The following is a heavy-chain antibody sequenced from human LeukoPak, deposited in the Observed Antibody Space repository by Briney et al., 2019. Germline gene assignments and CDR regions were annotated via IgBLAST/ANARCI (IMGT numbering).Heavy chain of an antibody. Sequence: PGGSLRLSCASSGFTFSNAWMSWVRQAPGKGLEWVGRIKSKTDGETTDYAAPVKGRFTISRDDSKNTLYLQMNSMKTEDTAVYYCTTIARRALYFQHWGQGTLVTVSS. J-gene: IGHJ1*01. CDR2: IKSKTDGETT. V-gene: IGHV3-15*01. CDR3: TTIARRALYFQH. D-gene: IGHD1-14*01. CDR1: GFTFSNAW.